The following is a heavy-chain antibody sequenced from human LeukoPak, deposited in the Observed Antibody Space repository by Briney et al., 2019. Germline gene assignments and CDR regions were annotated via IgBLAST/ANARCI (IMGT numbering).Heavy chain of an antibody. J-gene: IGHJ4*02. D-gene: IGHD3-10*01. Sequence: ASVKVSCKASGYTFTSDDINWVRQATGQGLEWMGWMNPNSGNTGYAQKFQGRVTTTRNTSISTAYMELSSLRSEDTAVYYCARVRRGLMYYFDYWGQGALVTVSS. CDR1: GYTFTSDD. CDR2: MNPNSGNT. CDR3: ARVRRGLMYYFDY. V-gene: IGHV1-8*01.